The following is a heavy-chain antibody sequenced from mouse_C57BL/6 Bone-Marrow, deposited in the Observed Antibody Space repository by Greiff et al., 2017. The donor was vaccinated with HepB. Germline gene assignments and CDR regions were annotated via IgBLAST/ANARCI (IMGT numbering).Heavy chain of an antibody. V-gene: IGHV1-4*01. J-gene: IGHJ4*01. D-gene: IGHD1-1*01. CDR1: GYTFTSYT. CDR2: INPSSGYT. Sequence: QVQLQQSGAELARPGASVKMSCKASGYTFTSYTMHWVKPRPGQGLEWIGYINPSSGYTKYNQKFKDKATLTADKSSSTAYMQLSSLTSEDSAVYYCARTVVAEDYAMDYWGQGTSVTVSS. CDR3: ARTVVAEDYAMDY.